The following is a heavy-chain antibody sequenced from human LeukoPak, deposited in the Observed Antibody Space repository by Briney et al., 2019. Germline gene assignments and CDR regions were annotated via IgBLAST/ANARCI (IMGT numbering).Heavy chain of an antibody. J-gene: IGHJ3*02. V-gene: IGHV1-46*01. D-gene: IGHD2-15*01. Sequence: ASVKVSCKASGYTFTSYFVHWVRQAPGQGPEWMGIINPSGGSTSYAQKFQGRVTMTRDTSTSTVYMELSSLRSEDTAVYYCARIYCSGGSCYSPGDAFDIWGQGTMVTVSS. CDR2: INPSGGST. CDR1: GYTFTSYF. CDR3: ARIYCSGGSCYSPGDAFDI.